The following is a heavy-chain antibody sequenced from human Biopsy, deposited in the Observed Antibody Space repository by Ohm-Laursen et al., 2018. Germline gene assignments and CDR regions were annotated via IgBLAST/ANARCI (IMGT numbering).Heavy chain of an antibody. CDR3: ARVGAGAPSIDYFDY. J-gene: IGHJ4*02. CDR2: IYYSGST. V-gene: IGHV4-59*01. CDR1: GGSIGSFF. D-gene: IGHD1-26*01. Sequence: GTLSLTCTVSGGSIGSFFWSWIRQPPGKGLEWIGYIYYSGSTNYNPSLRSRVTISVDRSKNQFSLELSSMTAADTAVYYCARVGAGAPSIDYFDYWGQGALVTVSS.